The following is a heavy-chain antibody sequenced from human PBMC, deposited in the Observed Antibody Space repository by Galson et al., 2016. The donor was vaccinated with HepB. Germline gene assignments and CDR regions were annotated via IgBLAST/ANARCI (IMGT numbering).Heavy chain of an antibody. CDR2: ITSGGTT. CDR1: GFSFSSYA. D-gene: IGHD3-22*01. CDR3: ARDLVVTRNYYYYHYMDV. Sequence: SLRLSCAASGFSFSSYAMRWVRQAPGKGLEWVSGITSGGTTYYADSVKGRFTISRDNSKNILYLQMKSLRDEDTAVYYCARDLVVTRNYYYYHYMDVWGKGTTVTVSS. V-gene: IGHV3-23*01. J-gene: IGHJ6*03.